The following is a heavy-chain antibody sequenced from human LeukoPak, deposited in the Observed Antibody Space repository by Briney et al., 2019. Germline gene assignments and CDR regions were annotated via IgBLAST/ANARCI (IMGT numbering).Heavy chain of an antibody. CDR2: IWYDGSND. V-gene: IGHV3-33*01. CDR1: GFTFSSYG. J-gene: IGHJ3*02. Sequence: SGGSLRLSCAASGFTFSSYGMHWVRQAPGEGLEWVAVIWYDGSNDYYANSVKGRFTISRDNSKNTLYLQMNSLRAEDTAVYFCARKNTQDAFDIWGQGTMVTVSS. D-gene: IGHD2-15*01. CDR3: ARKNTQDAFDI.